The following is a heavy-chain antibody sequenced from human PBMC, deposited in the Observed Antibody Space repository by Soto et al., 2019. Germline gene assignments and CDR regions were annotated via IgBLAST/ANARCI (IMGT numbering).Heavy chain of an antibody. CDR2: IIPILGIA. D-gene: IGHD2-15*01. CDR1: GGTFSSYT. Sequence: QVQLVQSGAEVKKPGSSVKVSCKASGGTFSSYTISWVRQAPGQGLEWMGRIIPILGIANYAQKFQGRVTITADKSTSTAYMELSSLSSEDTAVYYCARGYCSVGSCPVDDAFDIWGQGTMVTVSS. V-gene: IGHV1-69*02. J-gene: IGHJ3*02. CDR3: ARGYCSVGSCPVDDAFDI.